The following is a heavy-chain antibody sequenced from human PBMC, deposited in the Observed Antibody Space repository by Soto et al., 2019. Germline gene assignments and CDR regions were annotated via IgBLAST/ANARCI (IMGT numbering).Heavy chain of an antibody. CDR2: ISSDGRNT. V-gene: IGHV3-74*01. CDR3: IKASTVTGVGGYR. Sequence: EVQLVESGGGLVQPWGSLRLSCAASGFAFSSYWMQWVRQAPGKGPVWVSRISSDGRNTTYADFVKGRFTISRDNAENALHLQMTSLADADTAVYYCIKASTVTGVGGYRWGQGTLVTVSS. J-gene: IGHJ5*02. CDR1: GFAFSSYW. D-gene: IGHD6-19*01.